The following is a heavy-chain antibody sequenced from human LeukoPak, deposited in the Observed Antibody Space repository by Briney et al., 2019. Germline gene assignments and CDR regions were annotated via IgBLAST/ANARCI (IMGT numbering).Heavy chain of an antibody. V-gene: IGHV4-31*03. J-gene: IGHJ3*02. D-gene: IGHD5-18*01. CDR1: GGSISSGGYY. CDR2: IYYSGST. Sequence: PSETLSLTCTVSGGSISSGGYYWSWIRQHPGKGLEWIGYIYYSGSTYYNPSLKSRVTISVDTSKNQFSLKLSSVTAADTAVYYCARGERYGYDAFDIWGQGTMVTVSS. CDR3: ARGERYGYDAFDI.